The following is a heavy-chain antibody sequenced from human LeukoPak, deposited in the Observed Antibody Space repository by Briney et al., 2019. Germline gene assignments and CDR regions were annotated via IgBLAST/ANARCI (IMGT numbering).Heavy chain of an antibody. CDR2: MFYSGST. CDR1: GGSISSDSYY. D-gene: IGHD3-9*01. V-gene: IGHV4-39*07. J-gene: IGHJ6*02. CDR3: ARILTGYGSSYYYYGMDV. Sequence: SETLSLTCTVSGGSISSDSYYWGWLRQPPGKGLEWIGSMFYSGSTYYNPSLKSRVITSVDTSKNQFSLRLTSLTAADTAVYYCARILTGYGSSYYYYGMDVWGQGTTVTVSS.